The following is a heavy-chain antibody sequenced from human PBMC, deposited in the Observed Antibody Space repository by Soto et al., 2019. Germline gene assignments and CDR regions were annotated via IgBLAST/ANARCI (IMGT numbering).Heavy chain of an antibody. CDR2: IWFDGSNN. CDR1: GFTFSSYD. J-gene: IGHJ2*01. D-gene: IGHD5-18*01. CDR3: ARGSRGYSYVKPYWYFEL. V-gene: IGHV3-33*01. Sequence: VQLVESGGGVVQPGRSLRLSCAGSGFTFSSYDMHWVRQAPGKGLEWGTVIWFDGSNNYYADSVKGRYTISRDNSKKTLDLQMNSLRAEDTAGYYCARGSRGYSYVKPYWYFELWGRGTLVTVSS.